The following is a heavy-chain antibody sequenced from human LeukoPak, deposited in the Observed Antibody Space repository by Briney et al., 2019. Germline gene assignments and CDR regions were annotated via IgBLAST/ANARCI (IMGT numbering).Heavy chain of an antibody. D-gene: IGHD6-19*01. CDR2: IYYSGST. CDR1: GGSISSYY. Sequence: SETLSLTCTASGGSISSYYWSWIRQPPGKGLEWIGCIYYSGSTNYNPSLKGRVTISVDTSKNQFSLKLSSVTAADTAVYYCARGTSGWQYYYYYYYMDVWGKGTTVTVSS. J-gene: IGHJ6*03. V-gene: IGHV4-59*01. CDR3: ARGTSGWQYYYYYYYMDV.